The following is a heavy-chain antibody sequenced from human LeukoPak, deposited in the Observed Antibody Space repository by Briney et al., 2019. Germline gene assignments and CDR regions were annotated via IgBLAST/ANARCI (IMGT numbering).Heavy chain of an antibody. D-gene: IGHD2-2*01. CDR1: GFTFSNYA. V-gene: IGHV3-23*01. J-gene: IGHJ1*01. CDR3: ARSWASWTEYFQH. CDR2: IIGSGGST. Sequence: GGSLRLSCAASGFTFSNYAMSWVRQAPGKGLECVSAIIGSGGSTYYADPVKGRFTISRDNSKNTLYLQMNSLRAEDTAVYYCARSWASWTEYFQHWGQGTLVTVSS.